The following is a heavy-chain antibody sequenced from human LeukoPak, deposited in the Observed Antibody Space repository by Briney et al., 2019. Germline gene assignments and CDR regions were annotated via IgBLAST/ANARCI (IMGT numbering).Heavy chain of an antibody. Sequence: RRSLRPSCSASGFPFSSYAMHWVRQAPGKGLENVSAISDSGRSTNYADSVKGRFTISRDNSKKTLYLQMSSLRAEDTAVYFCVRGYSFGPYGMDVWGQGTTVSVSS. CDR3: VRGYSFGPYGMDV. J-gene: IGHJ6*02. V-gene: IGHV3-64D*09. CDR1: GFPFSSYA. CDR2: ISDSGRST. D-gene: IGHD2-15*01.